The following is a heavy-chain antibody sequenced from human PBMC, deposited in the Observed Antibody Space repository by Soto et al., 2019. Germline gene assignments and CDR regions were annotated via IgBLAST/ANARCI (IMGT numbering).Heavy chain of an antibody. CDR3: ARADLGYCSGGSCYGYYSYGMDV. CDR2: IYYSGST. V-gene: IGHV4-59*01. J-gene: IGHJ6*02. D-gene: IGHD2-15*01. Sequence: SETLSHTCPFSYGSISSYYWSLILHTPCKLLEWIGYIYYSGSTNYNPSLKSRVTISVDTSKNQFSLKLSSVTAADTAVYYCARADLGYCSGGSCYGYYSYGMDVWGQGTTVTVSS. CDR1: YGSISSYY.